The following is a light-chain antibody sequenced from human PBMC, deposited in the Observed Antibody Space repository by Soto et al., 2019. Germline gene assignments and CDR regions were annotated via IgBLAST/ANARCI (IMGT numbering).Light chain of an antibody. CDR2: DES. J-gene: IGKJ1*01. CDR1: QSVSSY. CDR3: KQRSNWPRT. V-gene: IGKV3-11*01. Sequence: VLTHSPATICLSPGAIATLSGRASQSVSSYLAWYQQKHGQAPRLLIYDESNRATGITDRFSGSGSGKDFTLTISSIENEDFEVYYCKQRSNWPRTCGQGTTVDIK.